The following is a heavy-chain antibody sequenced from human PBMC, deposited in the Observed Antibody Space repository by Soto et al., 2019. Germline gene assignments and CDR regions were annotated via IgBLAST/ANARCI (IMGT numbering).Heavy chain of an antibody. V-gene: IGHV6-1*01. CDR2: TYYRSKWYN. Sequence: SQTLSLTCAISGDSVSSNSAASNWFRQSPSRGLEWLGRTYYRSKWYNDYAVSVKSRITINPDTSKNQFSLQLNSVTPEDTAVYYCASGHIAVAGFWFDPWGQGTLVTVSS. J-gene: IGHJ5*02. CDR3: ASGHIAVAGFWFDP. CDR1: GDSVSSNSAA. D-gene: IGHD6-19*01.